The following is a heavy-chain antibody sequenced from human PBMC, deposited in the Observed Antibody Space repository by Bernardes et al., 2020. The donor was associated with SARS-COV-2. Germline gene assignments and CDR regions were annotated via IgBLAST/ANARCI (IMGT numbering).Heavy chain of an antibody. Sequence: GSLRLSCSASGFTFSSYAMSWVRQAPGKGLEWVSAISGSGGSTYYADSVKGRFTISRDNSKNTLYLQMNSLRAEDTAVYYCANKGTYDFWSGYLRLYYYYGMDVWGQGTTVTVSS. D-gene: IGHD3-3*01. CDR1: GFTFSSYA. V-gene: IGHV3-23*01. J-gene: IGHJ6*02. CDR2: ISGSGGST. CDR3: ANKGTYDFWSGYLRLYYYYGMDV.